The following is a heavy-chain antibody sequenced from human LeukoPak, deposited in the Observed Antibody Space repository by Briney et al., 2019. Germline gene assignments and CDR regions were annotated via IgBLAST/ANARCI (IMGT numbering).Heavy chain of an antibody. Sequence: GGSLRLSCAASGFTFSSYAMSWVRQAPGKGLEWVSGISGSGDNTYYADSVKGRFTISRDNSKNTLYLQMNSLRAEDTAVYYCANDYYDSSGYYAIPLYFDYWGQGTLVTVSS. CDR2: ISGSGDNT. CDR1: GFTFSSYA. CDR3: ANDYYDSSGYYAIPLYFDY. V-gene: IGHV3-23*01. J-gene: IGHJ4*02. D-gene: IGHD3-22*01.